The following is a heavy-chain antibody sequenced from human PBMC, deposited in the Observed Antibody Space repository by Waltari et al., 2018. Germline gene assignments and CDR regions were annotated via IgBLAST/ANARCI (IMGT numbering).Heavy chain of an antibody. J-gene: IGHJ3*02. D-gene: IGHD6-13*01. CDR3: ARGTSIAAAGSRGAFDI. CDR1: GGSISSHS. V-gene: IGHV4-59*11. Sequence: QVQLQESGPGLVKPSETLSLTCTVSGGSISSHSWSWIRQPPGKGLEWIGYIYYSGSTNYNPSLKSRVTISVDTSKNQFSLKLSSVTAADTAVYYCARGTSIAAAGSRGAFDIWGQGTMVTVSS. CDR2: IYYSGST.